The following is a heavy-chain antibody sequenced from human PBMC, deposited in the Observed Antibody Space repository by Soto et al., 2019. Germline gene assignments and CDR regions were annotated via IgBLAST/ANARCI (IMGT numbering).Heavy chain of an antibody. CDR2: FRSGGDDGTT. J-gene: IGHJ4*02. V-gene: IGHV3-23*01. D-gene: IGHD3-10*01. CDR3: AKKVNSGPGSQYFDY. Sequence: LRLSCAASGFTFSSYSMSWVRQAPGKGLEWVSGFRSGGDDGTTYYADSVKGRFTISRDNSKNTLFLQMDSLRAEDTAIYYCAKKVNSGPGSQYFDYWGQGTLVTVSS. CDR1: GFTFSSYS.